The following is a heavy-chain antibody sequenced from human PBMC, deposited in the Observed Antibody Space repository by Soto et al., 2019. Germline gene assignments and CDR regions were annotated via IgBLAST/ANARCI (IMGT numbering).Heavy chain of an antibody. Sequence: SVKVSCKASGGTFSSYTISWVRQAPGQGLEWMGRIIPILGIANYAQKFQGRVTITADKSTSTAYMELSSLRSEDTAVYYCASRPEYSSSWYFDYWGQGTLVTVSS. CDR3: ASRPEYSSSWYFDY. J-gene: IGHJ4*02. V-gene: IGHV1-69*02. D-gene: IGHD6-13*01. CDR1: GGTFSSYT. CDR2: IIPILGIA.